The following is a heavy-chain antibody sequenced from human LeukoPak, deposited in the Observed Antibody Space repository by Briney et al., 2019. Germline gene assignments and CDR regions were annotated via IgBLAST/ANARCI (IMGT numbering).Heavy chain of an antibody. J-gene: IGHJ4*02. CDR1: GGTFSSYA. CDR3: ARDYHNKGHDY. CDR2: IIPIFGTA. Sequence: SVKVSCKASGGTFSSYAISWVRQAPGQGLEWMGGIIPIFGTANYAQKFQGRVTTTADESTSTAYMELSSLRAEDTAIYYCARDYHNKGHDYWGPGTLVTVSS. V-gene: IGHV1-69*13. D-gene: IGHD2/OR15-2a*01.